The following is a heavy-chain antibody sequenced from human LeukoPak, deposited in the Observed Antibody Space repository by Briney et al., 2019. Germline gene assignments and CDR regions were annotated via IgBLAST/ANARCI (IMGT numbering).Heavy chain of an antibody. CDR1: GGTFSSYA. Sequence: GSSVKVSCKASGGTFSSYAISWVRQAPGQGLEWMGRIIPILGIADYAQKFQGRVTITADKSTSTAYMELSSLRSEDTAVYYCASFAVAGTQTFDYWGQGTLVTVSS. D-gene: IGHD6-19*01. CDR3: ASFAVAGTQTFDY. CDR2: IIPILGIA. J-gene: IGHJ4*02. V-gene: IGHV1-69*04.